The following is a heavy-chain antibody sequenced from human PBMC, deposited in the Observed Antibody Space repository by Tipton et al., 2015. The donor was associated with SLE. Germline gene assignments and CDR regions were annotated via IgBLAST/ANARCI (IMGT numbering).Heavy chain of an antibody. Sequence: SLRLSCAASGFTVSSNYMSWVRQAPGKGLEWVSVIYSGGSTYYADSVKGRFTISRDNSKNTLYLQMNSLRAEDTAVYYCARVGYCSGGSYLSWSFDLWGRGTLVTVSS. CDR3: ARVGYCSGGSYLSWSFDL. J-gene: IGHJ2*01. D-gene: IGHD2-15*01. CDR1: GFTVSSNY. V-gene: IGHV3-53*05. CDR2: IYSGGST.